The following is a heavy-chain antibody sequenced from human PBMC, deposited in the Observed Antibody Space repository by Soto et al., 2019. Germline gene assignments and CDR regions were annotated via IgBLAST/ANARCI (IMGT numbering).Heavy chain of an antibody. Sequence: QITLKESGPTLVKPTQTLTLTCTFSGFSLSTSGVGVGWIRQPPGKALEWLALIYWDDDKRYSPSLKSRLTITKDTSKNQVVLTMTNMDPVDTATYYCAHRRGDYDSSGYSYWYFDLWGRGTLVTASS. CDR3: AHRRGDYDSSGYSYWYFDL. V-gene: IGHV2-5*02. CDR1: GFSLSTSGVG. D-gene: IGHD3-22*01. J-gene: IGHJ2*01. CDR2: IYWDDDK.